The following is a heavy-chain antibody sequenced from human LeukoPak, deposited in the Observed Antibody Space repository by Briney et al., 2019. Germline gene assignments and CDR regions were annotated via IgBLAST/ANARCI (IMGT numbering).Heavy chain of an antibody. J-gene: IGHJ4*02. V-gene: IGHV4-59*01. CDR3: AREGDFRNFDY. D-gene: IGHD2-21*02. CDR1: GGSISSYY. Sequence: SETLSLTRTVSGGSISSYYWSWIRQPPGKGLEWVGHMYYIGSTNYNPSLKSRVTISVDTSKNQFSLKLSSVTAADTAVYYCAREGDFRNFDYWGQGTLVTVSS. CDR2: MYYIGST.